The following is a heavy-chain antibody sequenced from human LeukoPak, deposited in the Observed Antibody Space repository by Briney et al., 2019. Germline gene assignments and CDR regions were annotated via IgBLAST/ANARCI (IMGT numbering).Heavy chain of an antibody. CDR2: INHSGST. V-gene: IGHV4-34*01. D-gene: IGHD5-18*01. J-gene: IGHJ4*02. CDR1: GGSFSGYY. Sequence: PSETLSLTCVVYGGSFSGYYWSWIRQPPGRGLEWIGEINHSGSTNYNPSLKSRVTISVDTSKNQFSLKLSSVTAADTAVYYCARTWIQLWFDYWGQGTLVTVSS. CDR3: ARTWIQLWFDY.